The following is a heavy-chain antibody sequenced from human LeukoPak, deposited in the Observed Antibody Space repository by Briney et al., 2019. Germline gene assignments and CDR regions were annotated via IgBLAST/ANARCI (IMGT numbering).Heavy chain of an antibody. Sequence: GGSLRLSCAASGFTLSSYWMHWVRQAPGEGLVWVSRIDPDGSTTNYADSVKGRFTTSRDNAKNTLYLQMNSLRAADTALYYCTRVQAGRAGLMDVGGRGTTVTVSS. V-gene: IGHV3-74*01. CDR2: IDPDGSTT. J-gene: IGHJ6*02. CDR1: GFTLSSYW. CDR3: TRVQAGRAGLMDV. D-gene: IGHD6-13*01.